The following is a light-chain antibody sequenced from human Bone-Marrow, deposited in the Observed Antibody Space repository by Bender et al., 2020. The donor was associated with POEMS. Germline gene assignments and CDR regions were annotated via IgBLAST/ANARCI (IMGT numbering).Light chain of an antibody. J-gene: IGLJ2*01. CDR3: QAWDTYSVI. Sequence: SYEVTQPPSVSVSPGQTASIICSGDDLGDKYVAWYQQKPGQSPVLVIYQDTKRPSGLPERFSGSNSGNTATLTISGTQAMDEADYYCQAWDTYSVIFCGGTKLTVL. CDR1: DLGDKY. CDR2: QDT. V-gene: IGLV3-1*01.